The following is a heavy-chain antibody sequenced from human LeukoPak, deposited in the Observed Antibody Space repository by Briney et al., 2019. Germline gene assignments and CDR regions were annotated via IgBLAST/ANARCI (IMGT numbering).Heavy chain of an antibody. Sequence: QPGVSLRLSCAASGFTVNSNYMSWVRQAPGKGLECISAIYSGDHTYYADSVKGRFTMSRDNSKNTVYLDMNSLRAEDTAVYFCARDARLDAFDIWGQGTMVTVSS. CDR3: ARDARLDAFDI. J-gene: IGHJ3*02. CDR1: GFTVNSNY. CDR2: IYSGDHT. V-gene: IGHV3-66*01.